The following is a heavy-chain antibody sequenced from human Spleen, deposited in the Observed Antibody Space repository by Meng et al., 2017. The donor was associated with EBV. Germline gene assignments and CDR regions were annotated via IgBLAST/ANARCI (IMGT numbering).Heavy chain of an antibody. CDR3: AADRSGSGPI. CDR2: IYYSGST. Sequence: RLQESGPGLLKPSGALSLPCSFSGALAGSSSYFWGWIRQPPGKGLEWIGTIYYSGSTYYNPSLKSPVTMSVDTSKNQFSLKLSSVTAADTAVYYCAADRSGSGPIWGQGTLVTVSS. J-gene: IGHJ4*02. D-gene: IGHD3-10*01. V-gene: IGHV4-39*07. CDR1: GALAGSSSYF.